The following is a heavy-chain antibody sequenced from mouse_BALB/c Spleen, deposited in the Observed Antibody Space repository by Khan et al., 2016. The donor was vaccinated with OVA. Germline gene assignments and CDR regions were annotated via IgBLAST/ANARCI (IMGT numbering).Heavy chain of an antibody. CDR2: IDSNGGST. J-gene: IGHJ2*01. CDR1: RFTISSYG. Sequence: EVELVESGGGIVQPGGSLKLSCAASRFTISSYGMSSVRQTPDKRLELVATIDSNGGSTDYPDSVTRRFTISGDNAKNALYLQMRSLKSEEAAMYYCARMAIWGQGTTLTVSS. CDR3: ARMAI. D-gene: IGHD1-2*01. V-gene: IGHV5-6-3*01.